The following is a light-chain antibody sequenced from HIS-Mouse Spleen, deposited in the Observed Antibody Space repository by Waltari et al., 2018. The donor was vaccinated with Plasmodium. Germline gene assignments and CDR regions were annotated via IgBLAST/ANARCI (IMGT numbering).Light chain of an antibody. CDR1: QGLSSY. J-gene: IGKJ1*01. CDR3: QQYYSFPQT. CDR2: AAS. Sequence: AIWMTQSPSLLSASTGDRVTLSCRISQGLSSYLAWYQQKPGKAPELLIYAASTLQSGVPSRFSGSGSGTDFTLTISCLQSEDFATYYCQQYYSFPQTFGQGTKVEIK. V-gene: IGKV1D-8*02.